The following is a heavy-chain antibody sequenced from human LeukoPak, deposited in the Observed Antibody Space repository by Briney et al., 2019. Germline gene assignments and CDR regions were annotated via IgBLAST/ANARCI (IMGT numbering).Heavy chain of an antibody. V-gene: IGHV1-69*06. CDR2: IISIFDTA. CDR3: ASLDCSNTSCYDY. CDR1: GGTFSSNA. Sequence: SVKVSCKASGGTFSSNAISWVRQAPGQGLEWMGGIISIFDTANYAQKFQGRVTITADKSTSTAYMELSSLRSEDTAVYYCASLDCSNTSCYDYWGQGTLVTVSS. J-gene: IGHJ4*02. D-gene: IGHD2-2*01.